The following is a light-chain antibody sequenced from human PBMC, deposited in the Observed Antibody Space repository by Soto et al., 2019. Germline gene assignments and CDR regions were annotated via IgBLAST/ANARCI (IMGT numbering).Light chain of an antibody. CDR1: QSVLFSSNNKNY. V-gene: IGKV4-1*01. Sequence: DIVMTQSPDSLAVSLGERATINCKSSQSVLFSSNNKNYLAWYQQKPGQPPKLLIYWASTRESGFPNRFSGSGSGTDVTLTCSSLQAEDVAVYYCQQSYSTPITFGQGTRLEIK. CDR2: WAS. J-gene: IGKJ5*01. CDR3: QQSYSTPIT.